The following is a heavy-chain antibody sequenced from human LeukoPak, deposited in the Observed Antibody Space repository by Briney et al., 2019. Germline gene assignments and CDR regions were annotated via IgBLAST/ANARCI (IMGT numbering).Heavy chain of an antibody. D-gene: IGHD6-19*01. CDR1: GFIFSNYG. J-gene: IGHJ4*02. Sequence: GGSLRLSCAASGFIFSNYGIHWVRQAPGRGLEFVSRISSNGGTTYYANSLKGRFTISRDNSKNTVYLQMASLRPEDMAVYYCARVPFSSAWYDYWGQGTLVTVSS. CDR3: ARVPFSSAWYDY. V-gene: IGHV3-64*01. CDR2: ISSNGGTT.